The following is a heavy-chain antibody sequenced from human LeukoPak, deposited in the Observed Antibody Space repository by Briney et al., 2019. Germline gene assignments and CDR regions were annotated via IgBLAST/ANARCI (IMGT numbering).Heavy chain of an antibody. CDR1: GFTFSSYW. CDR2: INSDGSTT. Sequence: PGGSLRLSCGASGFTFSSYWMHWVRQAPGKGLVWVSRINSDGSTTTYADSVKGRFTISRDNASNTLYLQMNSLRAEDTAVYYCARRYCSGARCFLDYWGQGTLVTVSS. CDR3: ARRYCSGARCFLDY. J-gene: IGHJ4*02. V-gene: IGHV3-74*01. D-gene: IGHD2-15*01.